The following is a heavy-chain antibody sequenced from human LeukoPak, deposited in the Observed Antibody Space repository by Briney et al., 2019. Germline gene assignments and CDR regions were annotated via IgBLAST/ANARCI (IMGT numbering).Heavy chain of an antibody. D-gene: IGHD6-13*01. Sequence: PGRSLRLSCAASGFTFDDYAMHWVRQAPGKGLEWVSGISWNSGSIGYADSVKGRFTISRDNAKNSLYLQMNSLSAEDTALYYCAKGVAAAGPGDYWGQGTLVTVSS. CDR3: AKGVAAAGPGDY. V-gene: IGHV3-9*01. CDR2: ISWNSGSI. CDR1: GFTFDDYA. J-gene: IGHJ4*02.